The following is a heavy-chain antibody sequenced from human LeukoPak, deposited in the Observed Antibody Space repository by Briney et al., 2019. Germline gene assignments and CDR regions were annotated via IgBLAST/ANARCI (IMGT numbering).Heavy chain of an antibody. CDR1: GFTFSSYA. J-gene: IGHJ5*02. Sequence: GGSLRLSCAASGFTFSSYAMSWVRQAPGRGLEWVSAISGSGGSTYYADSVKGRFTISRDNSKNTLYLQMNSLRAEDTAVYYCAKTRMEMATLGWFDPWGQGTLVTVSS. CDR3: AKTRMEMATLGWFDP. D-gene: IGHD5-24*01. V-gene: IGHV3-23*01. CDR2: ISGSGGST.